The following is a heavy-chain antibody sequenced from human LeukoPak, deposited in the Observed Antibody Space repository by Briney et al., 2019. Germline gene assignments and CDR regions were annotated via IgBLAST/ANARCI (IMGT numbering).Heavy chain of an antibody. J-gene: IGHJ6*03. Sequence: GGSLRLSCAASRLTLSNFAMHWFRKAPGKGLEWVTLITYVGGNQYYADSVKGRFTISRDNSKNTLYLQMNSLRVEDTAVYYCARRGYFAPFYYMDVWGKGTTVTVSS. D-gene: IGHD5-18*01. CDR1: RLTLSNFA. V-gene: IGHV3-30-3*01. CDR2: ITYVGGNQ. CDR3: ARRGYFAPFYYMDV.